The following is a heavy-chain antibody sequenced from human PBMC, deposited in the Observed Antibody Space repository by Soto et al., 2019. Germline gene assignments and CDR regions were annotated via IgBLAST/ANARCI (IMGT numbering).Heavy chain of an antibody. CDR3: AKRPASIITFDY. V-gene: IGHV3-23*01. J-gene: IGHJ4*02. CDR2: ISGNGGST. CDR1: GFTFSNYA. D-gene: IGHD2-2*01. Sequence: GGSLRLSCAASGFTFSNYAMSWVRPAPGKGLEWVSTISGNGGSTYYADSVKGRFTISRDNSKNMLFLQINSLRDDDSAVYYCAKRPASIITFDYWGQGTPVTVSS.